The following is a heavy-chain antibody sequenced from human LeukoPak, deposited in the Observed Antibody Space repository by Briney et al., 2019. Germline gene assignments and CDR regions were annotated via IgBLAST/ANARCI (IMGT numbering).Heavy chain of an antibody. Sequence: GGSLRLSCAASGFTFSSYGMHWVRQAPGKGLEWVAVIWYDGSNKYYADSVKGRFTISRDNSKNTLYLQMNSLRAEDMAVYYCARGGITMVRGALGYWGQGTLVTVSS. CDR1: GFTFSSYG. V-gene: IGHV3-33*01. CDR2: IWYDGSNK. D-gene: IGHD3-10*01. J-gene: IGHJ4*02. CDR3: ARGGITMVRGALGY.